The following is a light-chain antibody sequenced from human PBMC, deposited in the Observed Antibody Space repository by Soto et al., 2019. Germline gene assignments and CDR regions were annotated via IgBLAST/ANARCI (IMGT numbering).Light chain of an antibody. V-gene: IGLV2-8*01. CDR2: EVS. CDR3: SSYGGSNTVV. CDR1: SSDVGGYNY. J-gene: IGLJ2*01. Sequence: QSALTQPPSASGSHGQSVTISCTGSSSDVGGYNYVSWYQQHPGKAPKLMIYEVSKRPSGVPDRLSGSKSGNTASLTVPGLQAEDEADYYCSSYGGSNTVVFGRGTKLAVL.